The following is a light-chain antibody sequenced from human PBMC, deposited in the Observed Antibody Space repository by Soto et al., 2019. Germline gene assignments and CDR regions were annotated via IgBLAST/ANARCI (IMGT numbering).Light chain of an antibody. V-gene: IGKV2D-29*01. CDR3: MQSIQLPIT. CDR2: EVS. CDR1: QSLLYSDGRTY. J-gene: IGKJ4*01. Sequence: DVVLTQTPRSLSVTPGQPASISCKSSQSLLYSDGRTYVYWYLQKPGQPPQLLIHEVSNRFSAVXDXSSGSGSGTDFTLKISRVEAEDVGVYYCMQSIQLPITFGGGTNVEIK.